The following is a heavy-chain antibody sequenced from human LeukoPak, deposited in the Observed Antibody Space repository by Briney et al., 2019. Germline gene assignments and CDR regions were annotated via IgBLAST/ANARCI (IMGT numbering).Heavy chain of an antibody. CDR3: ARLRRDISGLYYFDY. V-gene: IGHV4-61*08. Sequence: PSQTLSLTCTVSGGSISSGGYYWSWIRQPPGKGLEWIGYIYYSGSTNYNPSLKSRVTISVDTSKNQFSLKLSSVTAADTAVYYCARLRRDISGLYYFDYWGQGTLVTVSS. D-gene: IGHD3-9*01. CDR1: GGSISSGGYY. J-gene: IGHJ4*02. CDR2: IYYSGST.